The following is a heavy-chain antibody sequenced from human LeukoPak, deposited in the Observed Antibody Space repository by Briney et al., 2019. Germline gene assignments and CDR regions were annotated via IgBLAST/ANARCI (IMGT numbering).Heavy chain of an antibody. Sequence: GGSLRLSCAASGFTFSSYAMHWVRQAPGKGLEWVAVISYDGSNKYYADSVKGRFTISRDNSKNTLYLQMNSLRAEDTAVYYCARDAYLSVAFDIWGQGTMVTVSS. CDR3: ARDAYLSVAFDI. J-gene: IGHJ3*02. D-gene: IGHD3-16*01. CDR2: ISYDGSNK. V-gene: IGHV3-30-3*01. CDR1: GFTFSSYA.